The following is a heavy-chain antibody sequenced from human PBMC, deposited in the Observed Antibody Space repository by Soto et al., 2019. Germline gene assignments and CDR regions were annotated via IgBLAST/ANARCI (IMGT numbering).Heavy chain of an antibody. J-gene: IGHJ4*02. CDR2: INPNTGGA. Sequence: ASVKVSCKSSGYTFIDFYIHWVRQAPGQGLEWMGWINPNTGGAVYAQKFLGRVTMTRDTSISTAYMELSGLRSDDTAIYFCATSIYDDFWSGSYWGQGTLVTVSS. V-gene: IGHV1-2*02. D-gene: IGHD3-3*01. CDR3: ATSIYDDFWSGSY. CDR1: GYTFIDFY.